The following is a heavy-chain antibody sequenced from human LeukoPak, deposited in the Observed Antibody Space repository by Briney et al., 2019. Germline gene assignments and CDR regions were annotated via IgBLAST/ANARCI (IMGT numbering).Heavy chain of an antibody. Sequence: ASVKVSCKASGYTFTGYYMHWVRQAPGQGLGWMGWINPNSGGTNYAQKFQGRVTMTRDTSISTAYMELSRLRSDDTAVYYCARADGSGSYYNWFDPWGQGTLVTVSS. D-gene: IGHD3-10*01. CDR2: INPNSGGT. V-gene: IGHV1-2*02. CDR3: ARADGSGSYYNWFDP. J-gene: IGHJ5*02. CDR1: GYTFTGYY.